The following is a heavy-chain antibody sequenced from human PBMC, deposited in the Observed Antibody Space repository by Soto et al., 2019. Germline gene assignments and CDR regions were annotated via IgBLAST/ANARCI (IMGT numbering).Heavy chain of an antibody. Sequence: QAQLVQSGAEVKKPGASVKVSCKASCYTFSHYGVSWVRQAPGQRLEWMGWIGGYNGNTNYPQKFKDRVTMTTDTSTSTAYMELRSLSSDDTAVYYCGRQYSVRGVNNGMDVWGQGTTFTVSS. D-gene: IGHD1-26*01. V-gene: IGHV1-18*01. CDR2: IGGYNGNT. CDR1: CYTFSHYG. J-gene: IGHJ6*02. CDR3: GRQYSVRGVNNGMDV.